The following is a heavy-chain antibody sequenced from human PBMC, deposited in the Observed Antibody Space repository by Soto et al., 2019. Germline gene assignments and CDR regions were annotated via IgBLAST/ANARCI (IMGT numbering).Heavy chain of an antibody. CDR3: ATSYYYGSGSYYNVASHYGMDV. J-gene: IGHJ6*02. D-gene: IGHD3-10*01. V-gene: IGHV4-34*01. Sequence: SHTRAVNSASFTLQYLRSIPSPPANGLEWIGEINQSGSTNYNPSLKSRVTISVDTSKNQFSLKLSSVTAADTAVYYCATSYYYGSGSYYNVASHYGMDVWGQGTTVT. CDR1: SASFTLQY. CDR2: INQSGST.